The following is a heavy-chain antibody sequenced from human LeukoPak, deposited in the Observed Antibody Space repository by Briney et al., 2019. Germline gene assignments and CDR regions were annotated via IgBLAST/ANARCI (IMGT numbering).Heavy chain of an antibody. V-gene: IGHV4-39*07. D-gene: IGHD6-19*01. CDR3: ARGVAVAGTRFFYYFDY. CDR2: IYYSGST. Sequence: SETLSLTCTVSGGSISSYYWGWIRQPPGKGLEWIGSIYYSGSTYYNPSLKSRVTISVDTSKNQFSLKLSSVTAADTAVYYCARGVAVAGTRFFYYFDYWRQGTLVTVSS. CDR1: GGSISSYY. J-gene: IGHJ4*02.